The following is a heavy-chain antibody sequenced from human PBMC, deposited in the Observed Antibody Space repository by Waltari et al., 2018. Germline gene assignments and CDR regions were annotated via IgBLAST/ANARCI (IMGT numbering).Heavy chain of an antibody. CDR3: ARARNWNVLFDY. J-gene: IGHJ4*02. D-gene: IGHD1-20*01. CDR2: IYTSGST. CDR1: GGSIRSYS. Sequence: QVQLQESCPGLVKPSETLSLTGAVAGGSIRSYSWRWLRQPAGKGLEWIGRIYTSGSTNYNPSLKSRVTMSVDTSKNQFSLKLSSVTAADTAVYYCARARNWNVLFDYWGQGTLVTVSS. V-gene: IGHV4-4*07.